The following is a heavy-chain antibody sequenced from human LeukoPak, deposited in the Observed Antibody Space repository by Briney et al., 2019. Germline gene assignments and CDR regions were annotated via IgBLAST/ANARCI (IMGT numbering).Heavy chain of an antibody. CDR3: ARSPYGDYGYFDY. J-gene: IGHJ4*02. Sequence: PGGSLRLSCAASGFTFSSYAMHWVRQAPGKGLEGVAVISYDGSNKYYADSVKVRFTISRDNSKNTLYLQMNSLRAEDTAVYYCARSPYGDYGYFDYWGQGTLVTVSS. CDR1: GFTFSSYA. V-gene: IGHV3-30*04. CDR2: ISYDGSNK. D-gene: IGHD4-17*01.